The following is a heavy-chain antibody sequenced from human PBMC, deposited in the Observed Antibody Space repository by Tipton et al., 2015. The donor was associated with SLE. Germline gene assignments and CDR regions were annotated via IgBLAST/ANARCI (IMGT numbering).Heavy chain of an antibody. Sequence: TLSLTCAVNGGSLSGYYWVWIRQPPEKGLEWIGEINHSGSTNYNPSLKSRVTISVDTSKNHFSLKLRSVTSADTAVYYCARWVRFLRGLFLDFRGQGTLVT. V-gene: IGHV4-34*01. CDR3: ARWVRFLRGLFLDF. D-gene: IGHD3-3*01. CDR1: GGSLSGYY. CDR2: INHSGST. J-gene: IGHJ4*02.